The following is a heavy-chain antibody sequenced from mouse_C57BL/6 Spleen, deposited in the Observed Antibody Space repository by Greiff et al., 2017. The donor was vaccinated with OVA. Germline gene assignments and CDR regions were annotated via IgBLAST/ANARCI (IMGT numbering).Heavy chain of an antibody. CDR1: GFNIKDYY. V-gene: IGHV14-2*01. Sequence: EVKVEESGAELVKPGASVKLSCTASGFNIKDYYMHWVKQRTEQGLEWIGRIDPEDGETKYAPKFQGKATITADTSSNTAHLQLSSLTSEDTAVYYCARGFTTVVATDGYFDYWGQGTTLTVSS. J-gene: IGHJ2*01. CDR2: IDPEDGET. D-gene: IGHD1-1*01. CDR3: ARGFTTVVATDGYFDY.